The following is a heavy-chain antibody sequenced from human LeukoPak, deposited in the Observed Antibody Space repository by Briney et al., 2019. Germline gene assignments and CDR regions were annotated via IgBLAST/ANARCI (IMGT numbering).Heavy chain of an antibody. Sequence: GGSLRLSCAASGFTVSSNYMSWVRQAPGKGLEWVSVIYSGGTTYYADSVKGRFTISRDTSKNTVYLQFNSLRAEDTAVYYCARRQFRSSTSCPFQHWGQGTLVTVSS. CDR1: GFTVSSNY. CDR2: IYSGGTT. J-gene: IGHJ1*01. D-gene: IGHD2-2*01. CDR3: ARRQFRSSTSCPFQH. V-gene: IGHV3-66*04.